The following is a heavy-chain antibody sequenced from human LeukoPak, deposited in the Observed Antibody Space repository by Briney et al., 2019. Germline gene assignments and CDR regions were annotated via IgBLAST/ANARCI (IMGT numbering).Heavy chain of an antibody. J-gene: IGHJ4*02. CDR1: GYSFTNSW. Sequence: GESLKISCKGSGYSFTNSWIGWVRQMPGKGLEWMGSIYPGDSDTRYSPSFQGQVTISGDKSISTAYLQWSSLKASDTAMYYCSRGRLRYHDFWGQGTLVTVSS. CDR3: SRGRLRYHDF. D-gene: IGHD3-9*01. CDR2: IYPGDSDT. V-gene: IGHV5-51*01.